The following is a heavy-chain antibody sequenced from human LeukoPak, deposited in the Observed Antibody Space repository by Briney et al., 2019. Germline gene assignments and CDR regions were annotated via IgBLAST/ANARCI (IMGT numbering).Heavy chain of an antibody. CDR3: ARDIGPLDTDVLGY. J-gene: IGHJ4*02. CDR2: ISYDGSNK. D-gene: IGHD5-18*01. Sequence: GGSLRLSCAASGFTFSSYAMHWVRQAPGKGLEWVAVISYDGSNKYYADSVKGRFTISRDNSKNTLYLQMNSLRAEDTAVYYWARDIGPLDTDVLGYWGQGTLVTVSS. CDR1: GFTFSSYA. V-gene: IGHV3-30*04.